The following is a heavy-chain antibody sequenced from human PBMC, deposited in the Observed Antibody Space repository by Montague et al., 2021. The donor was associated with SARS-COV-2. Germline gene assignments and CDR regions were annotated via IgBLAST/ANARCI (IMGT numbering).Heavy chain of an antibody. J-gene: IGHJ4*02. D-gene: IGHD2-21*02. CDR2: KIYRGTT. Sequence: SETLSLTCTVAGGSISSDYYWAWSSQHQGKGLEWMGSKIYRGTTNHNKSPKSRPAISVRTSQNKFSLELISVTAAATAAYYCARVLKHCDSRNCYSFFDHWGQGALVSVSS. V-gene: IGHV4-39*07. CDR3: ARVLKHCDSRNCYSFFDH. CDR1: GGSISSDYY.